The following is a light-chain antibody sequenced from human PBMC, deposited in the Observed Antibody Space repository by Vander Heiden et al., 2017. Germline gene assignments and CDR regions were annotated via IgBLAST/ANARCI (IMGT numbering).Light chain of an antibody. J-gene: IGLJ3*02. CDR2: SDK. CDR1: SSNIGNNY. V-gene: IGLV1-47*02. Sequence: QSVLTQPPSASGTPGQRVTISCSGSSSNIGNNYVYWYQHLPATAPKILSDSDKQRPSGVPDRDSGSKSGTSASLAIRGLRSEDEADYYCEAWDASLSGTVFGGGTKLTVL. CDR3: EAWDASLSGTV.